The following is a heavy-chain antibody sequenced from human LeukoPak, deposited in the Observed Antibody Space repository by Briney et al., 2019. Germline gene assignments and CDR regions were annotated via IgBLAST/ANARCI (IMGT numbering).Heavy chain of an antibody. Sequence: PSETLSLTCTVSSGSISSYYWTWIRQPPGKGLEWIGYIYYSGSTNYNPSLTSRVTISVDTSRNHFSLKLSSVTAADTAVYYCARPYSSSWAYFDYWGQGTLVTVSS. D-gene: IGHD6-13*01. CDR1: SGSISSYY. V-gene: IGHV4-59*01. CDR3: ARPYSSSWAYFDY. J-gene: IGHJ4*02. CDR2: IYYSGST.